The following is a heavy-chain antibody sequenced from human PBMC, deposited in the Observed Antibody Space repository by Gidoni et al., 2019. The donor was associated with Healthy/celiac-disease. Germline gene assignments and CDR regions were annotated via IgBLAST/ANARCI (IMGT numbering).Heavy chain of an antibody. Sequence: QVQLQQWGAGLLKPSETLSLTCAVYGGSFSGYYWSWIRQPPGKGLEWIGEINHSGSTNYNPSLKSRVTISVDTSKNQFSLKLSSVTAADTAVYYCARGGGRDYDSSGYYGSGPYYFDYWGQGTLVTVSS. J-gene: IGHJ4*02. D-gene: IGHD3-22*01. CDR1: GGSFSGYY. V-gene: IGHV4-34*01. CDR2: INHSGST. CDR3: ARGGGRDYDSSGYYGSGPYYFDY.